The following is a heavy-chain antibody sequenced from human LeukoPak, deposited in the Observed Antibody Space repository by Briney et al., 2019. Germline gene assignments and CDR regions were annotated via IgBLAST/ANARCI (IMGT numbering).Heavy chain of an antibody. CDR2: IKGDGSEK. CDR3: ASLAAYYYGSGSSD. J-gene: IGHJ4*02. D-gene: IGHD3-10*01. V-gene: IGHV3-7*01. Sequence: PGGSLRLSCAASEFTFSAYWMSWVRQAPGKGLEWVANIKGDGSEKYYVDSVKGRFTISRDNAKNSVYLQMNSLRAEDTAVYFCASLAAYYYGSGSSDWGQGTLVTVSS. CDR1: EFTFSAYW.